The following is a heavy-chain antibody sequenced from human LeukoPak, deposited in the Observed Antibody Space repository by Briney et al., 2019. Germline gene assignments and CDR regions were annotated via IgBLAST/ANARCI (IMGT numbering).Heavy chain of an antibody. V-gene: IGHV6-1*01. D-gene: IGHD6-19*01. J-gene: IGHJ6*02. CDR1: GDSVSSNSAA. CDR3: ARETKYSSGWYGSYYYYYGMDV. Sequence: SQTLSLTCAISGDSVSSNSAAWNWIRQSPSRGLEWLGRTYYRSKLYNDYAVSVKSRITINPDTSKNQFSLQLNSVTPEDTAVYYCARETKYSSGWYGSYYYYYGMDVWGQGTTVTVSS. CDR2: TYYRSKLYN.